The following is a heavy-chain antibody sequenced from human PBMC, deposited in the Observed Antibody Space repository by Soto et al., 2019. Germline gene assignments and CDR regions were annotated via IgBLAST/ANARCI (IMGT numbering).Heavy chain of an antibody. CDR2: ISPSGGST. D-gene: IGHD2-15*01. Sequence: QVQLVQSGAEVKKPGASVKVSCKASGYTFTSYYMHWVRQAPGQGLEWMGIISPSGGSTSYAQKFQGRVTMTRDTSTSTVYMELSSLRSEDTAVYYCARNQTPRQYCSGGSCSTDFDYWGQGTLVTVSS. CDR1: GYTFTSYY. J-gene: IGHJ4*02. CDR3: ARNQTPRQYCSGGSCSTDFDY. V-gene: IGHV1-46*01.